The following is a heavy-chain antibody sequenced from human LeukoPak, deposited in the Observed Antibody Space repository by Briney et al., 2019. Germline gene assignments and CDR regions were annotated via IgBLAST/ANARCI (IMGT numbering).Heavy chain of an antibody. J-gene: IGHJ2*01. CDR2: IYHSGAT. CDR3: ARVVVTAEYFDL. CDR1: GGSLNSASNY. D-gene: IGHD2-21*02. Sequence: SEALSLTCTVSGGSLNSASNYWTWIRQPPGKGLEWIGYIYHSGATYPNPSLESRVTMSLDRSKNQFSLSLRSVTAADTAMYYCARVVVTAEYFDLWGRGTLVTVSS. V-gene: IGHV4-30-2*01.